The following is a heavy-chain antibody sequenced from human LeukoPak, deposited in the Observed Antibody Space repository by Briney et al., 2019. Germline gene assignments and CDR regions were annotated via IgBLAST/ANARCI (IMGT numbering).Heavy chain of an antibody. D-gene: IGHD4-11*01. V-gene: IGHV1-69*04. J-gene: IGHJ5*02. CDR1: RGTYSSYA. CDR2: IIPILGIA. Sequence: SVAVSFNSPRGTYSSYASRWVRLAPGQVLEWIGRIIPILGIANYAQKFQGRVTITADKSTSTAYMELSSLRSEDTAVYYCARDVTTTAQFDPWGQGTLVTVSS. CDR3: ARDVTTTAQFDP.